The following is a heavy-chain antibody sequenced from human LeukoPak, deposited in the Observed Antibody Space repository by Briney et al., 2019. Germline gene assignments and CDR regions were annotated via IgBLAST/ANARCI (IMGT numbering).Heavy chain of an antibody. CDR2: IYHSGST. Sequence: SETPSLTCTVSGGSISRGSYYWSWIRQPAGKGLEWIGYIYHSGSTKYNPSLKSRVTISVDTSKNQFSLKLSSVTAADTAVYYCARDGYSGNDGLWGQGTLVTVSS. J-gene: IGHJ4*02. CDR3: ARDGYSGNDGL. CDR1: GGSISRGSYY. D-gene: IGHD5-12*01. V-gene: IGHV4-61*10.